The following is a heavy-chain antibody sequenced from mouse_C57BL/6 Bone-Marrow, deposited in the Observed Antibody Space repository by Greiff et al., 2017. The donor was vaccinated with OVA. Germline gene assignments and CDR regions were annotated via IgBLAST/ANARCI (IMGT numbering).Heavy chain of an antibody. V-gene: IGHV3-6*01. Sequence: EVQLQESGPGLVKPSPSLSLSCSVSGYSFTSCYYWNWIRQFPGNKLECMGYISYDGSTNYNPTLKNRISITRDTSKNPFFLKLTTVTTEDTATYYCAIYGSSSYYFDYWGQGTTLTVSS. CDR3: AIYGSSSYYFDY. CDR1: GYSFTSCYY. D-gene: IGHD1-1*01. J-gene: IGHJ2*01. CDR2: ISYDGST.